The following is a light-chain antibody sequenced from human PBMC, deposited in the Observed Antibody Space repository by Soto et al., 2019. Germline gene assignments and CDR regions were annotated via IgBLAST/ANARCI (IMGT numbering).Light chain of an antibody. V-gene: IGKV3-11*01. J-gene: IGKJ4*01. CDR3: QQRSNWPRALT. Sequence: EIVLTQSPATLSLSPGERATLSCRASESVSSNLAWYQQKPGQAPRLLIYDTSNRATGIPARFSGSGSGTDFTLTISSLEPEDFAVYFCQQRSNWPRALTFGGGTKVEI. CDR1: ESVSSN. CDR2: DTS.